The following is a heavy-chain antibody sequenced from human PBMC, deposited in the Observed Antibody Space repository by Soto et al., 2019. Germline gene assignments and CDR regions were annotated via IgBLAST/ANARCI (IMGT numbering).Heavy chain of an antibody. CDR3: VREYYASGSYPRFDP. D-gene: IGHD3-10*01. J-gene: IGHJ5*02. CDR2: ISAHDGNT. Sequence: QVQLVQSGAEVKKPGASVTVSCKASGYTFTSYGISWVRQAPGQGLEWMGWISAHDGNTNYAQKLQGRVTMTTDTYTSTAYMELRILRSDDTAVYYCVREYYASGSYPRFDPWGQGTLVTVSS. V-gene: IGHV1-18*01. CDR1: GYTFTSYG.